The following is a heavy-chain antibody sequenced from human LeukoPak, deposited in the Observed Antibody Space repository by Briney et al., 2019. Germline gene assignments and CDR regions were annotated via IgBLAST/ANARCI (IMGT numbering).Heavy chain of an antibody. CDR1: GFTFSSYE. D-gene: IGHD3-10*01. Sequence: GGSLRLSCAASGFTFSSYEMNWVRQAPGKGLEWVSYISSTSSTIYYADSVKGRFTISRDNAKNLLYLQMNNLRAEDTAVYYCARDLSGSLYFDYWGQGTLVTVSS. V-gene: IGHV3-48*03. CDR2: ISSTSSTI. CDR3: ARDLSGSLYFDY. J-gene: IGHJ4*02.